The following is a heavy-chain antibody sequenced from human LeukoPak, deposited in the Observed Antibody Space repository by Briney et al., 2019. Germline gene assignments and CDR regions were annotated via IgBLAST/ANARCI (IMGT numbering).Heavy chain of an antibody. V-gene: IGHV3-23*01. D-gene: IGHD3-22*01. CDR3: AKNDYYDSSGY. Sequence: GGSLRLSXAASGFTFSSYAMSWVRQAPGKGLEWVSAISGSGGSTYYADSAKGRFTISRDNSKNTLYLQMNSLRAEDTAVYYCAKNDYYDSSGYWGQGTLVTVSS. CDR1: GFTFSSYA. J-gene: IGHJ4*02. CDR2: ISGSGGST.